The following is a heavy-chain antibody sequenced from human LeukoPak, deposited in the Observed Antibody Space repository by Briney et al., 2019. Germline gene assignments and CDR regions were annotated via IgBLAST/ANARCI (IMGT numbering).Heavy chain of an antibody. CDR1: GFTVSSNY. CDR3: ARRPITPDYYYMDV. Sequence: GGSLRLSCAALGFTVSSNYMTWVRQAPGKGLEWVSVLYTSGATYYADSVRGRFTISRDNSKNTLYLQMNSLRAEDTAVYYCARRPITPDYYYMDVWGKGTTVTVSS. J-gene: IGHJ6*03. CDR2: LYTSGAT. D-gene: IGHD4-23*01. V-gene: IGHV3-53*01.